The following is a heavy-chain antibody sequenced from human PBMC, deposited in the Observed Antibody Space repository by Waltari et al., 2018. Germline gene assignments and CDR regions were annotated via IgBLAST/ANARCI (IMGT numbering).Heavy chain of an antibody. CDR1: GFTFSSYA. CDR2: ISGSGGST. J-gene: IGHJ4*02. CDR3: AKNNAAVTTNDEFDY. V-gene: IGHV3-23*04. Sequence: EVQLVESGGGVVQPGGSLRLSCAASGFTFSSYAMTWVRQAPGKGLEWVSDISGSGGSTNYADSGKGRFTPSRDNSKNSLYMETNSLRAEDTAVYYCAKNNAAVTTNDEFDYWGQGTLVTASS. D-gene: IGHD4-17*01.